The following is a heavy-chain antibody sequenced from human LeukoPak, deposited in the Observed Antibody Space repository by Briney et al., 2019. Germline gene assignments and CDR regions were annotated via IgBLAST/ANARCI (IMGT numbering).Heavy chain of an antibody. V-gene: IGHV5-51*01. CDR1: GYSFSNYW. CDR3: ARQSGGGGSYPGY. Sequence: GESLKISCKGSGYSFSNYWIGWVRQMPGKGLEWMGIIYPGDSDITYSPSFQGQVTISADKSITTAYLQWSSLKASDTAMYYCARQSGGGGSYPGYWGQGTLVTVSS. D-gene: IGHD1-26*01. CDR2: IYPGDSDI. J-gene: IGHJ4*02.